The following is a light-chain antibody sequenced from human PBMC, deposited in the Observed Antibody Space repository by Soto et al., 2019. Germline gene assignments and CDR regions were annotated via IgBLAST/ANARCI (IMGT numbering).Light chain of an antibody. Sequence: SYELTQPPSVSVAPGKTATITCGGNNIGSKSVHWYQQKPGQAPVLVIHHEIDRPSGIPERFSGSNFGNTATLTITEVDAGDEADYYCHVWDSDAAHPVFGGGTKLTVL. V-gene: IGLV3-21*04. J-gene: IGLJ2*01. CDR1: NIGSKS. CDR2: HEI. CDR3: HVWDSDAAHPV.